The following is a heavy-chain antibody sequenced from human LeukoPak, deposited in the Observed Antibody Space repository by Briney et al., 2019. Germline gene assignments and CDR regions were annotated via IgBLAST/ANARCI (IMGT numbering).Heavy chain of an antibody. V-gene: IGHV3-30-3*01. D-gene: IGHD3-22*01. CDR3: AKDSPPLYYYDSSGYYPGPGFDY. CDR1: GFTFSSYA. Sequence: GGSLRLSCAASGFTFSSYAMHWVRQAPGKGLEWVAVISYDGGNKYYADSVKGRFTISRDNSKNTLYLQMNSLRAEDTAVYYCAKDSPPLYYYDSSGYYPGPGFDYWGQGTLVTVSS. CDR2: ISYDGGNK. J-gene: IGHJ4*02.